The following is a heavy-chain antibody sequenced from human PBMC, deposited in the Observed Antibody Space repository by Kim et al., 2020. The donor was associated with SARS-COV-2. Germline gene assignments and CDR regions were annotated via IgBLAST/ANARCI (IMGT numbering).Heavy chain of an antibody. CDR2: ISSSGSTI. D-gene: IGHD3-10*01. CDR3: ARDPVVRYYGSGRLRATSLGG. CDR1: GFTFSDYY. Sequence: GGSLRLSCAASGFTFSDYYMSWIRQAPGKGLEWVSYISSSGSTIYYADSVKGRFTISRDNAKNSLYLQMNSLRAEDTAVYYCARDPVVRYYGSGRLRATSLGGWGQGTLVTVSS. V-gene: IGHV3-11*04. J-gene: IGHJ4*02.